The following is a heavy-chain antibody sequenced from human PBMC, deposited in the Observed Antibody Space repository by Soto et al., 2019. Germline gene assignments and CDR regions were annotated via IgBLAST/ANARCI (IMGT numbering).Heavy chain of an antibody. CDR3: ARKSSADSTGYDYIDY. CDR1: GFSVSSSD. V-gene: IGHV3-21*06. Sequence: EVQLVESGGGLVEPGGSLRLSCATSGFSVSSSDTTWVRQPPGKALESVSSINYSGRYMFYAGSLRGRCTVSRDTAKNSLSLQMTSLRAESTAVYYCARKSSADSTGYDYIDYWGQGTLVTFSS. CDR2: INYSGRYM. D-gene: IGHD3-22*01. J-gene: IGHJ4*02.